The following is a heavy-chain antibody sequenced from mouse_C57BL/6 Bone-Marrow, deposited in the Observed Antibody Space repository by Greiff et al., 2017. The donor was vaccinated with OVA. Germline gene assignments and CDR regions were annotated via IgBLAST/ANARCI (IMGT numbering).Heavy chain of an antibody. V-gene: IGHV2-2*01. D-gene: IGHD1-1*01. CDR1: GFSLTSFG. J-gene: IGHJ1*03. CDR2: IWSGGST. CDR3: ARRGTTVVDWYFDV. Sequence: VKVVESGPGLVQPSQSLSITCTVSGFSLTSFGVHWVRQSPGKGLEWLGVIWSGGSTDYNAAVISRLSISKDNSKSQVFFKMNSLQADDTAIYYCARRGTTVVDWYFDVWGTGTTVTVSS.